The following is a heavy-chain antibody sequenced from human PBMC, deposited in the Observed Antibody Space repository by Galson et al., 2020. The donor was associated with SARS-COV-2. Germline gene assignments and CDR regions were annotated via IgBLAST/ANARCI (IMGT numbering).Heavy chain of an antibody. D-gene: IGHD1-26*01. Sequence: SETLSLTCAVYGGSFSGYYWSWIRQPPGKGLEWIGEINHSGSTNYNPSLKSRVTISVDTSKNQSSLKLSSVTAADTAVYYCARWGGATTGNDAFDIWGQGTMVTVSS. CDR3: ARWGGATTGNDAFDI. J-gene: IGHJ3*02. CDR1: GGSFSGYY. V-gene: IGHV4-34*01. CDR2: INHSGST.